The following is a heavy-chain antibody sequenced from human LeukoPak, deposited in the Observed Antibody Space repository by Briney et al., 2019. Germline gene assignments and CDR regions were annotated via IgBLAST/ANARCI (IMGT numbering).Heavy chain of an antibody. CDR1: GGTFSSYA. CDR3: ARGDDYVWGSYRYSQSGAFDI. CDR2: IIPIFGTA. V-gene: IGHV1-69*01. D-gene: IGHD3-16*02. Sequence: GSSVKVSCKASGGTFSSYAISWVRQAPGQGLEWMGGIIPIFGTANYAQKFQGRVTITAGESTSTAYMELSSLRSEDTAVYYCARGDDYVWGSYRYSQSGAFDIWGQGTMVTVSS. J-gene: IGHJ3*02.